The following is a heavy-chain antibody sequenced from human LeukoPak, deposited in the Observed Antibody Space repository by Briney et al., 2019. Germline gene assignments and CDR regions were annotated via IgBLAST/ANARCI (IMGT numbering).Heavy chain of an antibody. J-gene: IGHJ4*02. D-gene: IGHD3-3*01. CDR3: AKRIWSDFWSGYYIAF. Sequence: GGSLRLSCAASGFTFRSYALSWVRQVPGEGLEWVATVSGDASQTYDSDSLKGRFTISRNNSKNTVYLRMSSLRAEDTAVYYCAKRIWSDFWSGYYIAFWGQGSLVTVSS. V-gene: IGHV3-23*01. CDR1: GFTFRSYA. CDR2: VSGDASQT.